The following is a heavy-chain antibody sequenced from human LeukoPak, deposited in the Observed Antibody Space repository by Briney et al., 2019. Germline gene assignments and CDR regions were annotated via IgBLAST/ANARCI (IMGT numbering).Heavy chain of an antibody. CDR1: GFTFDDYA. J-gene: IGHJ5*02. Sequence: GRSLRLSCAASGFTFDDYAMHWVRQAPGKGLEWVSGISWNSGSVVYADSVKGRFTISRDNAKNSLYLQMNSLRAEDTAVYYCAKGLTIFGNNWFDPWGQGTLVTVSS. V-gene: IGHV3-9*01. CDR3: AKGLTIFGNNWFDP. D-gene: IGHD3-3*01. CDR2: ISWNSGSV.